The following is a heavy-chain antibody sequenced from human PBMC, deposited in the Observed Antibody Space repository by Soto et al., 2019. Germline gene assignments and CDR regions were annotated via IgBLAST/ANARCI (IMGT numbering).Heavy chain of an antibody. CDR2: AYYRSQWYY. Sequence: QTLSLTCAISGDSVSSNSAAWNWIRQSPSRGLEWLGRAYYRSQWYYDSAVSVRSRITVIPDTSKNQFSLQLNSVTPEDTAVYYCTKHIGDTRTYSGMDVWGQGATVTVSS. CDR1: GDSVSSNSAA. D-gene: IGHD2-21*02. CDR3: TKHIGDTRTYSGMDV. J-gene: IGHJ6*02. V-gene: IGHV6-1*01.